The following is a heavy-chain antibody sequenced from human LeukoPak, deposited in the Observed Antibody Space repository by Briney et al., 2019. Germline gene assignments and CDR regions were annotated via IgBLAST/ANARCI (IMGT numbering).Heavy chain of an antibody. CDR3: AREVVGIDY. D-gene: IGHD2-15*01. Sequence: SETLSLTCAVSGGSISSGGYSWSWIRQPPGKGLEWIGYIYHSGSTYYNPSLKSRVTISVDRSKNQFSLKLSSVTAADTAVYYCAREVVGIDYWGQGTLVTVSS. J-gene: IGHJ4*02. CDR2: IYHSGST. V-gene: IGHV4-30-2*01. CDR1: GGSISSGGYS.